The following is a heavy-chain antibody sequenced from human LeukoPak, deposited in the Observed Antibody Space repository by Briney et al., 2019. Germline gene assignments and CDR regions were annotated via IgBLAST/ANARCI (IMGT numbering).Heavy chain of an antibody. CDR1: GFTFSSYG. D-gene: IGHD3-10*01. Sequence: GRSLRLSCAASGFTFSSYGMHWVRQAPGKGLEWVAVIWYDRSNKYYADSVKGRFTISRDNSKNTLYLQMNSLRAEDTAVYYCARESRQLLWFGELRRWGQGTLVTVSS. CDR3: ARESRQLLWFGELRR. CDR2: IWYDRSNK. V-gene: IGHV3-33*01. J-gene: IGHJ4*02.